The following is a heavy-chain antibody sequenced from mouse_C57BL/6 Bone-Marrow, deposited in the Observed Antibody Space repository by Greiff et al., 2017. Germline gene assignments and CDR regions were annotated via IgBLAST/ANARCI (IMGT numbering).Heavy chain of an antibody. CDR3: ARSNYYGSGDGYFDV. D-gene: IGHD1-1*01. Sequence: QVQLQQPGAELVRPGSSVKLSCKASGYTFTSYWMHWVKQRPIQGLEWIGNIDPSDSDTHYNQKFKDKATLTVDKSSSTAYMQLSSLTSEDSAVYYCARSNYYGSGDGYFDVWGTGTTVTVSS. V-gene: IGHV1-52*01. CDR1: GYTFTSYW. CDR2: IDPSDSDT. J-gene: IGHJ1*03.